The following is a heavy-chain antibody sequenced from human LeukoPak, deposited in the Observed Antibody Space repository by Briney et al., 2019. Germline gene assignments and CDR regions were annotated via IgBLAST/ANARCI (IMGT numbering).Heavy chain of an antibody. Sequence: GGSLRLFCAASGFVFSSYAMSWVRQAPGKGLEWVSTLSDSGGKTYYADSVKGRFTISRDNSKNTLYLQMNSLRAEDTAVYYCAKVGLRLGGDYWGQGTLVSVSS. J-gene: IGHJ4*02. V-gene: IGHV3-23*01. CDR3: AKVGLRLGGDY. CDR1: GFVFSSYA. CDR2: LSDSGGKT. D-gene: IGHD4-17*01.